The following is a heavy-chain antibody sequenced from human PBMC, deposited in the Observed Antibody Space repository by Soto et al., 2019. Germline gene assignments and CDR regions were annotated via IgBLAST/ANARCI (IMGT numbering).Heavy chain of an antibody. CDR2: INTNTGNP. CDR1: GYTFTSYA. CDR3: ASPMVRGVTYYGMEV. J-gene: IGHJ6*02. Sequence: QVQLVQSGSELKKPGASVKVSCKASGYTFTSYAMNWVRQAPGQGLEWMGWINTNTGNPTYAQGFTGRFVFSLDTSVSTAYRQICSLKAEDTAVYYCASPMVRGVTYYGMEVWGQGTTVTVSS. D-gene: IGHD3-10*01. V-gene: IGHV7-4-1*01.